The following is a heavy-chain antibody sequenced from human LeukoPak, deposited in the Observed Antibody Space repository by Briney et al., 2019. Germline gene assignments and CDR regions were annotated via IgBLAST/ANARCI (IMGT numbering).Heavy chain of an antibody. J-gene: IGHJ3*02. Sequence: SETLSLTCAVYGGSFSDYYWSWIRQPPGKGLEWIGEINHSGSTNYNPSLKSRVTISVDTSKNQFSLKLSSVTAADTAVYYCARGRSSFYYDSSGYLDAFDIWGQGTMVTVSS. V-gene: IGHV4-34*01. CDR3: ARGRSSFYYDSSGYLDAFDI. CDR1: GGSFSDYY. D-gene: IGHD3-22*01. CDR2: INHSGST.